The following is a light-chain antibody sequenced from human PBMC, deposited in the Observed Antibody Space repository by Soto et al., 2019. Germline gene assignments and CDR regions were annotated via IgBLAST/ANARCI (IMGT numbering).Light chain of an antibody. CDR3: QQYDNIILS. Sequence: IRLTQSPTSLTASVGDRVTITCQASQYIGTYLNWYQQKPGEAPRLLISGASNLEPGVPSRFSGSGSGADFTFIISSLLPEDVATYSCQQYDNIILSFGGGTNVEI. V-gene: IGKV1-33*01. CDR1: QYIGTY. J-gene: IGKJ4*01. CDR2: GAS.